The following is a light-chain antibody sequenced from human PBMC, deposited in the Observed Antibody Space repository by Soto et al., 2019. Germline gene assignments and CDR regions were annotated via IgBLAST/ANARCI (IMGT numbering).Light chain of an antibody. CDR2: GAS. V-gene: IGKV3-20*01. CDR1: QSIFSNY. J-gene: IGKJ1*01. CDR3: QQYGTSPRT. Sequence: EVMLTQSPGTLSLSPGERATLSCRASQSIFSNYLTWYQQKSGQAPRLLIYGASNRATGIPDRFSGSGSGTDFTLTISRLEPEDFAVYYCQQYGTSPRTFGQGTNVEFK.